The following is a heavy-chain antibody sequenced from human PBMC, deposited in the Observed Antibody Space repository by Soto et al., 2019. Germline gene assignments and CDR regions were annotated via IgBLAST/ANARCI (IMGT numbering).Heavy chain of an antibody. J-gene: IGHJ4*02. CDR1: GFTFSSYA. V-gene: IGHV3-23*01. D-gene: IGHD2-8*01. Sequence: PGGSLRLSCAASGFTFSSYAMSWVRQAPGKWLDWVSAISGNGGSTYYADSVKRRFTISRDNSKNTLYLQMNSLRAEDTAVYYCARQWSLRFDYWGQGXLVTVYS. CDR2: ISGNGGST. CDR3: ARQWSLRFDY.